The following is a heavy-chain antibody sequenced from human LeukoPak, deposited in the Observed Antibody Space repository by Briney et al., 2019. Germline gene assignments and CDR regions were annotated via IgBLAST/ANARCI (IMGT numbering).Heavy chain of an antibody. V-gene: IGHV4-4*07. CDR1: GGSISSYY. J-gene: IGHJ4*02. CDR3: ARDLSFDWFPYYFDY. CDR2: IYTSGST. Sequence: PSETLSLTCTVSGGSISSYYWSWIRQPARKGLEWIGRIYTSGSTNYNPSLKSRVTMSVDTSKNQFSLKLSSVTAADTAVYYCARDLSFDWFPYYFDYWSQGILVTISS. D-gene: IGHD3-9*01.